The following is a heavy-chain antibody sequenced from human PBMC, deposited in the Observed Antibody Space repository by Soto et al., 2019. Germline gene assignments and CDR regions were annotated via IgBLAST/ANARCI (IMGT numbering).Heavy chain of an antibody. CDR2: ISHNAHA. V-gene: IGHV4-39*01. CDR3: ARQVYGDYSGGNWFDH. Sequence: NLFHTCSELGDSIGYTRYYWGWIRQSPDDGLEWIVSISHNAHAYYNPSLKSRVTLFADTSRNQFSLQLRSVTVADTALYFCARQVYGDYSGGNWFDHWGQGALVTVSS. CDR1: GDSIGYTRYY. D-gene: IGHD4-17*01. J-gene: IGHJ5*02.